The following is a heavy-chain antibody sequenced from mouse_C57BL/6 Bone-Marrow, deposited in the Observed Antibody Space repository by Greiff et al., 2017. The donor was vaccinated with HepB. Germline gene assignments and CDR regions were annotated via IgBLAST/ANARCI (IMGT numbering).Heavy chain of an antibody. V-gene: IGHV5-17*01. CDR2: ISSGSSTI. CDR3: ADDGYYEVMDY. J-gene: IGHJ4*01. Sequence: EVMLVESGGGLVKPGGSLKLSCAASGFTFSDYGMHWVRQAPEKGLEWVAYISSGSSTIYYADTVKGRFTISRDNAKTTLFLQMTSLRSEDTAMYYCADDGYYEVMDYWGQGTSVTVSS. CDR1: GFTFSDYG. D-gene: IGHD2-3*01.